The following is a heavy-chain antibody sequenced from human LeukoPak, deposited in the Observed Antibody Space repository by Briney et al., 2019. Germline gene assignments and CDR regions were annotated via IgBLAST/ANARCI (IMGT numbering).Heavy chain of an antibody. Sequence: GGSLRLSCAASGFTFSSYSMNWVRQAPGKGLEWVSYISSSSSTIYYADSVKGRFTISRDNAMNSLYLQMNSLRAEDTAVYYCASPYGSGSQPFDYWGQGTLVTVSS. D-gene: IGHD3-10*01. CDR3: ASPYGSGSQPFDY. J-gene: IGHJ4*02. CDR1: GFTFSSYS. V-gene: IGHV3-48*04. CDR2: ISSSSSTI.